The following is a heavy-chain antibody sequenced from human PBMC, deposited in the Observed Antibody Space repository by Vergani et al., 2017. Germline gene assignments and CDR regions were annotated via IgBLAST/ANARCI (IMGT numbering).Heavy chain of an antibody. CDR1: GYTFTGYY. Sequence: QVQLVQSGAEVKKPGASVKVPCKASGYTFTGYYMHWVRQAPGQGLEWMGWINPNSGGTNYAQKFQGRVTMTRDTSISTAYMELSRLRSDDTAVYYWARGSLGSSRNGGAFDIWGQGTMVTVSS. V-gene: IGHV1-2*02. CDR3: ARGSLGSSRNGGAFDI. D-gene: IGHD6-13*01. J-gene: IGHJ3*02. CDR2: INPNSGGT.